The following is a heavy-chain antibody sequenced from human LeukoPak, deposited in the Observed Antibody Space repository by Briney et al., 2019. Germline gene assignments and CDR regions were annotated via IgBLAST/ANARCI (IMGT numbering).Heavy chain of an antibody. J-gene: IGHJ4*02. CDR1: GFTFSNYA. Sequence: PGGSLRLSCAASGFTFSNYAMSWVRRAPGKGLEWVSAISRSGGSTYYADSVKGRFTISRDNSKNTLYLQMDSLRAEDTAVFYCAKDQHLVAEGSEFDYWGQGTLVTVSS. CDR3: AKDQHLVAEGSEFDY. V-gene: IGHV3-23*01. CDR2: ISRSGGST. D-gene: IGHD6-13*01.